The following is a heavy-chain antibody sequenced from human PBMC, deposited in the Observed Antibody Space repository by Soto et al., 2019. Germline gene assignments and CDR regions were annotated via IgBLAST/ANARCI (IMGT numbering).Heavy chain of an antibody. CDR2: ITGSGKST. D-gene: IGHD2-2*01. CDR3: AKASSLITSWPLDS. CDR1: GFTFRTFA. J-gene: IGHJ4*02. V-gene: IGHV3-23*01. Sequence: PGGSLRLSCAASGFTFRTFAMAWVRQAPGKGLFWVSAITGSGKSTYYADSVKGRFSISRDNSKNTLSLVLSSVRPEDTAIYYCAKASSLITSWPLDSWGQGTLVTVSS.